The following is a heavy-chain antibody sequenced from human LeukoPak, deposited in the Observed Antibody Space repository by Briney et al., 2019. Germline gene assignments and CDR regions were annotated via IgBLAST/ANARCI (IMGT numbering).Heavy chain of an antibody. V-gene: IGHV1-69*13. CDR2: IIPIFGTA. D-gene: IGHD6-13*01. J-gene: IGHJ5*02. CDR1: GGTFSSYA. CDR3: ARGVAAAGGWFDP. Sequence: ASVKVSCKASGGTFSSYAISWVRQAPGQGLEWMGGIIPIFGTANYAQKFQSRVTITADESTSTAYMELSSLRSEDTAVYYCARGVAAAGGWFDPWGQGTLVTVSS.